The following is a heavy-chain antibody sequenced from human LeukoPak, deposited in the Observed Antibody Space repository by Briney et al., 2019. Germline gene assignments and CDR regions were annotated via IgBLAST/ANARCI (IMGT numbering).Heavy chain of an antibody. Sequence: GGSLRLSCAASGFTFSSYGMHWVRQAPGKGLGWVAFIRYDGSNKYYADSVKGRFTISRDNAKNSLYLQMNSLRADDTAVYYCARDRKDIVVVVAATIDYWGQGTLVTVSS. CDR3: ARDRKDIVVVVAATIDY. D-gene: IGHD2-15*01. CDR1: GFTFSSYG. J-gene: IGHJ4*02. V-gene: IGHV3-30*02. CDR2: IRYDGSNK.